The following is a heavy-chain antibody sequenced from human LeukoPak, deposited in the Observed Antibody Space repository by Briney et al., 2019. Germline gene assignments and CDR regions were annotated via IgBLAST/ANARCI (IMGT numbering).Heavy chain of an antibody. J-gene: IGHJ3*02. CDR1: GFTFSSYA. D-gene: IGHD5-18*01. Sequence: GGSLRLSCAASGFTFSSYAMSWVRQAPGKGLEWVSAISGSGSSTYYADSVKGRFTISRDNSKNTLYLQMNSLRAEDTAVYYCAKDLRGYSYGLDAFDIWGQGTMVTVSS. V-gene: IGHV3-23*01. CDR2: ISGSGSST. CDR3: AKDLRGYSYGLDAFDI.